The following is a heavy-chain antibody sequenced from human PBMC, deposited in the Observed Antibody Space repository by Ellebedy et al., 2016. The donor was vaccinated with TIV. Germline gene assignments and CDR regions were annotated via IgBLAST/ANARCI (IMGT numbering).Heavy chain of an antibody. CDR3: ARGYYGSGSYYNRGWFDP. Sequence: AASVKVSCKASGYTFTSYYMHWARQAPGQGLEWMGIINPSGGSTSYAQKFQGRVTMTRDTSTSTVYMELSSLRSDDTAVYYCARGYYGSGSYYNRGWFDPWGQGTLVTVSS. V-gene: IGHV1-46*01. D-gene: IGHD3-10*01. J-gene: IGHJ5*02. CDR1: GYTFTSYY. CDR2: INPSGGST.